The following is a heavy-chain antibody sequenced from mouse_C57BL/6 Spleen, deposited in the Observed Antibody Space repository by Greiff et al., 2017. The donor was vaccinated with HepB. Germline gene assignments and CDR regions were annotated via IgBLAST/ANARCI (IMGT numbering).Heavy chain of an antibody. CDR1: GYTFTTYP. CDR2: FHPYNDDT. D-gene: IGHD2-5*01. Sequence: VQLQESGAELVKPGASVKMSCKASGYTFTTYPIEWMKQNHGKSLEWIGNFHPYNDDTKYNDKFKGKATLTVEKSSSTVYLELSRLTSDDSAVYCCARRGYSNYGWFAYWGQGTLVTVSA. V-gene: IGHV1-47*01. CDR3: ARRGYSNYGWFAY. J-gene: IGHJ3*01.